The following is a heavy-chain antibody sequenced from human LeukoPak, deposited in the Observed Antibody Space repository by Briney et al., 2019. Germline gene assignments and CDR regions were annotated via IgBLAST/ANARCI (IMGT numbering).Heavy chain of an antibody. CDR2: IFYDGSNK. CDR3: LPDWFDP. Sequence: GGSLRLSCAASGFTFSSFAMIWVRQAPGKGLEWVAVIFYDGSNKYYADSVKGRFTISRDNSKNTLYLQMNSLRTEDTAVYYCLPDWFDPWGQGTLVTVSS. CDR1: GFTFSSFA. J-gene: IGHJ5*02. V-gene: IGHV3-30*04.